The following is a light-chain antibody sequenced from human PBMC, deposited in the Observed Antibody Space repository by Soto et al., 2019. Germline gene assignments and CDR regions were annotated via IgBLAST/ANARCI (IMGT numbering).Light chain of an antibody. CDR1: QSIGHF. CDR3: QQDYDIPHT. CDR2: AIS. Sequence: DIQVTQSPSSLSTSIGDKVTITCRASQSIGHFLNWYQQKPGKAPNLIIYAISTLRSGVPSRFTGSGSGTDFTLTITNLQPQDFADYFCQQDYDIPHTFGQGTSLEI. J-gene: IGKJ2*01. V-gene: IGKV1-39*01.